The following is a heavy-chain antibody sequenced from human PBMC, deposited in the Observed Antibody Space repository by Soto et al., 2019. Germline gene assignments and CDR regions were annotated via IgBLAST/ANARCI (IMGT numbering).Heavy chain of an antibody. CDR1: EFTFSTYV. CDR2: ISTSGTNT. CDR3: ATHPPYGPLDH. Sequence: LRLSCAASEFTFSTYVMNWVRLAPGEGLEWVSGISTSGTNTYYNPSLKSRVTISVDTSKNQFSLRLTSVTAADTAVYYCATHPPYGPLDHWGQGTLVNVSS. J-gene: IGHJ4*02. V-gene: IGHV4-34*08. D-gene: IGHD4-17*01.